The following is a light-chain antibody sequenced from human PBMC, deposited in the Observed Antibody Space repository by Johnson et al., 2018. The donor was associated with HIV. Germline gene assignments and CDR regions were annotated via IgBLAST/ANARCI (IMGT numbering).Light chain of an antibody. CDR1: SSNIGNNY. CDR2: GNN. J-gene: IGLJ1*01. CDR3: GTWDSSMRAV. V-gene: IGLV1-51*01. Sequence: QSVLTQPPSVSAAPGQKVTISCSGSSSNIGNNYVSWYQQLPGTAPKLLIYGNNKRPSGIPDRFSGSTSGTSATLGITGLQTGDEANYYCGTWDSSMRAVFGSGTKVTVL.